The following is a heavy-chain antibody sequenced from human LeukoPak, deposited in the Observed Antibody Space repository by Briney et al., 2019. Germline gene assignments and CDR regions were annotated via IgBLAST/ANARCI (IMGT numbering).Heavy chain of an antibody. CDR3: ARDTDPYYDSSGYYFWPYYFDY. D-gene: IGHD3-22*01. CDR2: ISAYNGNT. Sequence: ASVKVSCKASGYTFTSYGISWVRQAPGQGLEWMGWISAYNGNTNYAQKLQGRVTMTTDTSTSTAYMELRSLRSDDTAVYYCARDTDPYYDSSGYYFWPYYFDYWGQGTLVTVSS. CDR1: GYTFTSYG. J-gene: IGHJ4*02. V-gene: IGHV1-18*01.